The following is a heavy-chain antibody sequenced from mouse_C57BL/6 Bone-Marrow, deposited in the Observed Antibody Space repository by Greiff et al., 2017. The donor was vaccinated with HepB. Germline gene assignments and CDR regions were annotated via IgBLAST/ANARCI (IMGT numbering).Heavy chain of an antibody. Sequence: EVQLVESGGGLVQPGGSLKLSCAASGFTFSDYYMYWVRQTPEKRLEWVAYISNGGGSTYYPDTVKGRFTISRDNAKNTLYLQMSRLKSEDTAMYYCARDRRSYYAMDYWGQGTTLTVSS. CDR3: ARDRRSYYAMDY. CDR2: ISNGGGST. V-gene: IGHV5-12*01. J-gene: IGHJ4*01. CDR1: GFTFSDYY.